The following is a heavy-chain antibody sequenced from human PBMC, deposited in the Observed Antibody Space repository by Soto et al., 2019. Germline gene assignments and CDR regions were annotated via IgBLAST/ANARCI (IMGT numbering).Heavy chain of an antibody. CDR3: TTRMVN. Sequence: GGSLRLSCAASGITFSKSWMNWVRKAPGKGLEYIGRIRSKTDGGTTDYAAPVKGRFTISRDDSKNTLYLQMNSLKTEDTAVYYCTTRMVNWGQGTLVTVSS. CDR2: IRSKTDGGTT. V-gene: IGHV3-15*01. J-gene: IGHJ4*02. CDR1: GITFSKSW. D-gene: IGHD2-15*01.